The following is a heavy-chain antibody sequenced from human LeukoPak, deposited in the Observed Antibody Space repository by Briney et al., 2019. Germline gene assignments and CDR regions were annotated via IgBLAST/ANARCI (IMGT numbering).Heavy chain of an antibody. V-gene: IGHV4-4*07. CDR1: GDSISSYY. CDR2: IYTRGST. Sequence: PSETLSLTCTVSGDSISSYYWSWIRQPAGKGLEWIGRIYTRGSTYYNPSLKSRVTISVDTSKNQFSLKLSSVTAADTAVYYCARQDPTMVRGVIVTGFDYWGQGTLVTVSS. J-gene: IGHJ4*02. CDR3: ARQDPTMVRGVIVTGFDY. D-gene: IGHD3-10*01.